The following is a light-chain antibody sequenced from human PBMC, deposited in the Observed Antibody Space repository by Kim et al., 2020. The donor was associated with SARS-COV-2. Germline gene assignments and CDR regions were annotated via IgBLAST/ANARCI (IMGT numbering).Light chain of an antibody. CDR3: QQYYNWPRT. CDR2: GAS. Sequence: EIVMTQSPVTLSVSPGERVTLSCRASQTVSSSLAWYQQKLGQAPRLLIYGASARATGIPARFSGSASGTEFTLTISSLQSEDFAVYYCQQYYNWPRTFGQGTKVDIK. V-gene: IGKV3-15*01. CDR1: QTVSSS. J-gene: IGKJ1*01.